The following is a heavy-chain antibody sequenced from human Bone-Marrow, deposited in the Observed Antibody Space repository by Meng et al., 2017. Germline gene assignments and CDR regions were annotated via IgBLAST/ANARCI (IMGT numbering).Heavy chain of an antibody. Sequence: GESLKISCAASGFTFSSYSMNWVRQAPGKGLEWVSSISSSSSYIYYADSVKGRFTISRDNSKNTLYLQMGSLRAEDMAVYYCARERSSYSGSSGRNWYFDLWGRGTLVTVSS. CDR2: ISSSSSYI. V-gene: IGHV3-21*01. CDR1: GFTFSSYS. CDR3: ARERSSYSGSSGRNWYFDL. D-gene: IGHD1-26*01. J-gene: IGHJ2*01.